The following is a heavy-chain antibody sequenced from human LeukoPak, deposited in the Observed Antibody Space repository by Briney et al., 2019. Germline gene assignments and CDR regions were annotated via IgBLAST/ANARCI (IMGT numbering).Heavy chain of an antibody. V-gene: IGHV1-69*02. CDR3: AGGVYCGGDCYYFDY. Sequence: IIPILGIANYAQKFQGRVTITADKSTSTAYMELSSLRSEDTAVYYCAGGVYCGGDCYYFDYWGQGTLVTVSS. CDR2: IIPILGIA. D-gene: IGHD2-21*02. J-gene: IGHJ4*02.